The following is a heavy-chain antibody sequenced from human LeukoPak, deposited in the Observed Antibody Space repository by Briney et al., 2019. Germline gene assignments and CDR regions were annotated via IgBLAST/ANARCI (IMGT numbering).Heavy chain of an antibody. D-gene: IGHD2-21*01. CDR3: AKDRCGGDCNLFDY. V-gene: IGHV3-30*02. J-gene: IGHJ4*02. Sequence: PGGSLRLSCAASGFTFSSYGIHWVRQAPGKGLEWVAVIWYGGSNKYYADSVKGRFTISRDNSKNTLYLQMNSLRAEDTAVYYCAKDRCGGDCNLFDYWGQETLVTVSS. CDR1: GFTFSSYG. CDR2: IWYGGSNK.